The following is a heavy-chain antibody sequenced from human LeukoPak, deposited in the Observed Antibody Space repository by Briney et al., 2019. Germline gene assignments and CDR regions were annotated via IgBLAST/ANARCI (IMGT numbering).Heavy chain of an antibody. D-gene: IGHD1-26*01. Sequence: SETLSLTCAVYGGSFSGYYWSWIRQPPGKGLEWIGYIYYSGSTNYNPSLKSRVTISVDTSKNQFSLKLSSVTAADTAVYYCARGSGSYYGGFDYWGQGTLVTVSS. CDR3: ARGSGSYYGGFDY. CDR1: GGSFSGYY. CDR2: IYYSGST. V-gene: IGHV4-59*01. J-gene: IGHJ4*02.